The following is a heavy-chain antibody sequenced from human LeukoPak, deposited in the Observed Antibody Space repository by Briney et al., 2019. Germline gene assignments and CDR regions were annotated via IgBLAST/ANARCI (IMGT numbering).Heavy chain of an antibody. D-gene: IGHD5-18*01. CDR1: GGSFSGYY. CDR2: INHNGST. Sequence: SETLSLTCAVYGGSFSGYYWSWIRQPPGKGLEWIGEINHNGSTNYNPSLKSRVTISGDTSKNQFSLKLSSVTAADTAVYYCARGFRIQLWFPNWFDPWGQGTLVTVSS. V-gene: IGHV4-34*01. CDR3: ARGFRIQLWFPNWFDP. J-gene: IGHJ5*02.